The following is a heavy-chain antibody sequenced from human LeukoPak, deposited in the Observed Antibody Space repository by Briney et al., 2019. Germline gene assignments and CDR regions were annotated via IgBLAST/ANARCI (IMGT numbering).Heavy chain of an antibody. CDR2: IYYSGST. Sequence: SETLSLTCTVSGGSISSSSYYWGWIRQPPGKGLEWIGSIYYSGSTYYNPSLKSRVTISVDTSKNQFSLKLSSVTAADTAVYYCARAGVVLKYYYYMDVWGKGTTVTVSS. CDR1: GGSISSSSYY. J-gene: IGHJ6*03. CDR3: ARAGVVLKYYYYMDV. D-gene: IGHD1-14*01. V-gene: IGHV4-39*07.